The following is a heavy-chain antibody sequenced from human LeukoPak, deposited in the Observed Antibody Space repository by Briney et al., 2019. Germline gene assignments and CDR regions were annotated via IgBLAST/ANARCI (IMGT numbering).Heavy chain of an antibody. CDR1: GGTFSSYT. J-gene: IGHJ4*02. V-gene: IGHV1-69*02. Sequence: SVKVSCKASGGTFSSYTISWVRQAPGQGLEWMGRIIPILGIANYAQKFQGRVTITADKSTSTAYMELSSLRSEDTAVYYCARGRLGYCSGGSCRHNYFDYWGQETLVTVSS. CDR3: ARGRLGYCSGGSCRHNYFDY. CDR2: IIPILGIA. D-gene: IGHD2-15*01.